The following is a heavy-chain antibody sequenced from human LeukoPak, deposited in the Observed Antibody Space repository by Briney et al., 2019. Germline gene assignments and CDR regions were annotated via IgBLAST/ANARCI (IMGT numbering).Heavy chain of an antibody. D-gene: IGHD3-10*01. CDR1: GFTFSSYS. CDR2: ISSSSSTI. Sequence: GGSLRLSCAASGFTFSSYSMNWVRQAPGKGLEWVSYISSSSSTIYYADSVKGRFTISRDNAKNSLYLQMNSLRAEDTALYYCAKDIEAVRGVYYYYGMDVWGQGTTVTVSS. CDR3: AKDIEAVRGVYYYYGMDV. J-gene: IGHJ6*02. V-gene: IGHV3-48*04.